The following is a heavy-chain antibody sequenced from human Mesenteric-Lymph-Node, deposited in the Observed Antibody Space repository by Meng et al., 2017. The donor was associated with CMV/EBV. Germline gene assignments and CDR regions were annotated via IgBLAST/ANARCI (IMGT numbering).Heavy chain of an antibody. CDR2: ISSSSSYI. V-gene: IGHV3-21*01. J-gene: IGHJ6*02. CDR3: ARDHFGVVPPTSMDV. D-gene: IGHD3-3*01. Sequence: GGSLRLSCAASGFTFSNYAMSWVRQAPGKGLEWVSSISSSSSYIYYADSVKGRFTISRDNAKNSLYLQMNSLRAEDTAVYYCARDHFGVVPPTSMDVWGQGTTVTVSS. CDR1: GFTFSNYA.